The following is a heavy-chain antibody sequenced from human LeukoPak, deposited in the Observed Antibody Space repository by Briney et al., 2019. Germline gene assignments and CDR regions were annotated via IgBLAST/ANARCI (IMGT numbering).Heavy chain of an antibody. D-gene: IGHD3-10*01. J-gene: IGHJ4*02. CDR3: TGSFGELNFFDY. Sequence: PGGSLILSCAASGFTFSSYGMHWVRQAPGKVLEWVGFIRSKAYGGTTENAASVKGRFTISRDDSKSIAYLQMNSLKTEDIAVYYCTGSFGELNFFDYWGLGTLVTVSS. V-gene: IGHV3-49*04. CDR1: GFTFSSYG. CDR2: IRSKAYGGTT.